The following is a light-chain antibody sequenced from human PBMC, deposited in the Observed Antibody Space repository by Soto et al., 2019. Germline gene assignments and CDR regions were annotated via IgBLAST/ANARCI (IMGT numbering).Light chain of an antibody. CDR1: QTISSW. J-gene: IGKJ1*01. Sequence: DIQMTQSPSTLSGSVGYRFTITCRASQTISSWLAWYQQKTGKDPKLLIYKASTLKSGVPSRFSGSGSGTEFTLTISSLQPDEFATYDCQHYNSYSEAFGQGTKVDIK. V-gene: IGKV1-5*03. CDR2: KAS. CDR3: QHYNSYSEA.